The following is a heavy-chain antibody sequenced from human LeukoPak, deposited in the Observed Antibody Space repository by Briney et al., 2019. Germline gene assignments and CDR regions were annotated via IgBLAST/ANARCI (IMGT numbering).Heavy chain of an antibody. J-gene: IGHJ5*02. V-gene: IGHV1-2*02. Sequence: ASVKGSCKASGYTFTGFYIHWVRQAPGQGLEWLGLIKPNNGDTNYAQKFQGRVTMTRDTSITTAYMELNRLKSDDTAVYYCVRDRPHNWFDPWGQGTLVTVSS. CDR3: VRDRPHNWFDP. CDR1: GYTFTGFY. CDR2: IKPNNGDT.